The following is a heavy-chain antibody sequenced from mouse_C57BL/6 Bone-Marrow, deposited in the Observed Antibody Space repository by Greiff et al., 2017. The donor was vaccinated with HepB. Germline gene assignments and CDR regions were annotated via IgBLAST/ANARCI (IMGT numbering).Heavy chain of an antibody. CDR3: ARGGVLLYWFAY. CDR1: GYSITSGYY. Sequence: EVQLQESGPGLVKPSQSLSLTCSVTGYSITSGYYWNWIRQFPGNKLEWMGYISYDGSNNYNPSLKNRISITRDTSKNQFFLKLNSVTTEDTATYYCARGGVLLYWFAYWGQGTLVTVSA. J-gene: IGHJ3*01. CDR2: ISYDGSN. D-gene: IGHD2-1*01. V-gene: IGHV3-6*01.